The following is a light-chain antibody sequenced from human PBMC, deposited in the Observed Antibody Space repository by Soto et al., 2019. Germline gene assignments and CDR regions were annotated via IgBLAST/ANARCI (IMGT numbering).Light chain of an antibody. Sequence: EIVLTQSPATLSLSPGERATLSCRASRSVSSYLAWYQQKPGQATRPLIYGVSSRDTGIPDRVSGSGSGTDVTLTISDVQPEDFAVYYCHQRQSWPRTFGQGTKVDI. J-gene: IGKJ1*01. CDR2: GVS. V-gene: IGKV3-11*01. CDR3: HQRQSWPRT. CDR1: RSVSSY.